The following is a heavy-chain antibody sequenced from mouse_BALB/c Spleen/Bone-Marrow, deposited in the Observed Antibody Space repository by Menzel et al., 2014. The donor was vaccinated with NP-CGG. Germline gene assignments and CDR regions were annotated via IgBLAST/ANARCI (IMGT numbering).Heavy chain of an antibody. Sequence: VKLMESGPELVRPGVSVKISCKGSGYTFTDYAMHWVKQSHAKSLEWIGVISTYSGNTNYNQKFKGKATVTVDKSSSTAYMELARLTSEDSAIYYCARGRQLGLRSFAYWGQGTLVTVSA. CDR1: GYTFTDYA. CDR3: ARGRQLGLRSFAY. CDR2: ISTYSGNT. V-gene: IGHV1-67*01. J-gene: IGHJ3*01. D-gene: IGHD3-2*01.